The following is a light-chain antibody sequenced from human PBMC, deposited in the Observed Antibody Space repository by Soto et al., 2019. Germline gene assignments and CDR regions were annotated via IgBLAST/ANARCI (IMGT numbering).Light chain of an antibody. CDR2: SGS. J-gene: IGKJ2*02. V-gene: IGKV2-28*01. CDR3: MQALQTPRT. Sequence: DIVMTQSPLSLPVTPGEPASISCRSSQSLLHSNGDNNLDWYLQKPGQSPQLLIYSGSNRASGVPDRFSGSGSGTDFTLKISRVEAEDVGVYYCMQALQTPRTFGQGTKLEIK. CDR1: QSLLHSNGDNN.